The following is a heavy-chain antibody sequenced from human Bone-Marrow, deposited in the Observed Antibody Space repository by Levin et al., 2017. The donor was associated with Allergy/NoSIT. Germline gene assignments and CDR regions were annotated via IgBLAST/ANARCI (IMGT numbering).Heavy chain of an antibody. CDR2: IYYSGST. D-gene: IGHD3-3*01. CDR1: GASISSYH. CDR3: ARDGVLASSGTYYYYGMAV. Sequence: SETLSLTCIVSGASISSYHWSWIRRPPGKGLEWIGYIYYSGSTNYNPSFKSRVTMSVDTSRNQFSLTLNSVTAADTAVYYCARDGVLASSGTYYYYGMAVWGQGTTVTVSS. V-gene: IGHV4-59*01. J-gene: IGHJ6*02.